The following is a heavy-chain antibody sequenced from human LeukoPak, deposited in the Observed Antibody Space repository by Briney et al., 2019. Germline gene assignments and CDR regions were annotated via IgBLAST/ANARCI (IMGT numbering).Heavy chain of an antibody. J-gene: IGHJ4*02. CDR2: ISGSGGST. Sequence: PSETLSLTCTVSGVSISSSNSYWGWIRQPPGKGLEWVSAISGSGGSTYYADSVKGRFTISRDNSKNTLYLQMNSLRAEDTAVYYCAKMGIAAAGTFDYWGQGTLVTVSS. CDR3: AKMGIAAAGTFDY. CDR1: GVSISSSNSY. V-gene: IGHV3-23*01. D-gene: IGHD6-13*01.